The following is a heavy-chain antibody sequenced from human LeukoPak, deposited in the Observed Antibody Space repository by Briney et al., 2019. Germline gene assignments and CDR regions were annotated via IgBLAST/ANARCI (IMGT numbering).Heavy chain of an antibody. V-gene: IGHV3-7*01. D-gene: IGHD6-13*01. Sequence: PGGSLRLSCAASGFTFSTYWTSWVRQAPGKGLEWVANIKEDGSEKYYVDSVKGRFTISRDNTKNSLLLQMDSLRAEDTAVYYCARDTPPFSSSWVSAFDIWGQGTMVSVSS. CDR1: GFTFSTYW. CDR3: ARDTPPFSSSWVSAFDI. J-gene: IGHJ3*02. CDR2: IKEDGSEK.